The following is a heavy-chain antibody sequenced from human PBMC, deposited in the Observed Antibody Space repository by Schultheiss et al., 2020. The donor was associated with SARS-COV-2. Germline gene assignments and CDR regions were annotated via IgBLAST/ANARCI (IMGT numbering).Heavy chain of an antibody. CDR3: ARAWDDSSGRVDAFDI. V-gene: IGHV3-21*01. CDR2: ISTSSHQI. D-gene: IGHD3-22*01. J-gene: IGHJ3*02. Sequence: GGSLRLSCIASGFSITNYTMNWVRQAPGKGLEWVSYISTSSHQIYYTHSVKGRFTVSRDNAKNSLYLQMNSLRAEDTAVYYCARAWDDSSGRVDAFDIWGQGTMVTVS. CDR1: GFSITNYT.